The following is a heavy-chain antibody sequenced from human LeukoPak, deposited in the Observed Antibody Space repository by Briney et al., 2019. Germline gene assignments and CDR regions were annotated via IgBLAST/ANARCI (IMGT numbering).Heavy chain of an antibody. J-gene: IGHJ4*02. CDR2: IYYSGST. V-gene: IGHV4-39*07. D-gene: IGHD4-17*01. Sequence: KPSETLSLTCTVSGGSIGSSSYYWGWIRQPPGKGLEWIGSIYYSGSTYYNPSLKSRVTISVDTSKNQFSLKLSSVTAADTAVYYCARVSTASDYWGQGTLVTVSS. CDR3: ARVSTASDY. CDR1: GGSIGSSSYY.